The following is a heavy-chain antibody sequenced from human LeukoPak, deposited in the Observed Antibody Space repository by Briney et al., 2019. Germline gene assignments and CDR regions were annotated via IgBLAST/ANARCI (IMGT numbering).Heavy chain of an antibody. D-gene: IGHD2-15*01. CDR2: ISTSGRTI. CDR1: GFALSHYS. V-gene: IGHV3-48*04. Sequence: PGGSLRLSCAASGFALSHYSMNWVRQAPGKGLEWVSYISTSGRTIYYADSVKGRFTISRDNAKNSLYLEMNSLRAEHTAVYYCTRDMRGSCSGDTCSTGIFDYWGQGTLVTVSS. CDR3: TRDMRGSCSGDTCSTGIFDY. J-gene: IGHJ4*02.